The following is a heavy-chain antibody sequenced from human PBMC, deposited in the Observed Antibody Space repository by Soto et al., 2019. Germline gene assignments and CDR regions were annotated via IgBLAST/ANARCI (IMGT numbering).Heavy chain of an antibody. Sequence: QVQLVQSGAEVKKPGASVKVSCKASGYTFTSYYMHWVRQAPGQGLEWMGIINPSGGSTSYAQKFQGRVTMTRDTSTSTVYMELSSLRSEDTAVYYCARSGYSSGWSDDAFDIWGQGTMVTVSS. J-gene: IGHJ3*02. CDR3: ARSGYSSGWSDDAFDI. CDR2: INPSGGST. CDR1: GYTFTSYY. D-gene: IGHD6-19*01. V-gene: IGHV1-46*03.